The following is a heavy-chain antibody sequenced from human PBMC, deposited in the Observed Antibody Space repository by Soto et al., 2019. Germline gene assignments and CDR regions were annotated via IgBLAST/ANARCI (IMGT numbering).Heavy chain of an antibody. Sequence: ASVKVSCKASGYTFTSSDINWVRQATGQGLEWMGWMNPNSGNTGYAQKFQGRVTMTRNTSISTAYMELSSLRSEDTAVYYCARGRWADYYYYYMDVWGKGTTVTVSS. CDR1: GYTFTSSD. CDR2: MNPNSGNT. D-gene: IGHD6-13*01. V-gene: IGHV1-8*01. CDR3: ARGRWADYYYYYMDV. J-gene: IGHJ6*03.